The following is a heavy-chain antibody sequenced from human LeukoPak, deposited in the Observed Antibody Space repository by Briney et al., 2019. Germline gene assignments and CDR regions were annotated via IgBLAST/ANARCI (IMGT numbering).Heavy chain of an antibody. D-gene: IGHD3-16*01. CDR3: ARVPRELGAY. CDR2: MNPNSGNT. J-gene: IGHJ4*02. CDR1: GYTFTSYD. Sequence: ASVKVSRKASGYTFTSYDINWVRQATGQGLEWMGFMNPNSGNTVYAQKFQGRVTMTRDTSISTAYMELSSLRSEDTALYYCARVPRELGAYWGQGTLVTVSS. V-gene: IGHV1-8*01.